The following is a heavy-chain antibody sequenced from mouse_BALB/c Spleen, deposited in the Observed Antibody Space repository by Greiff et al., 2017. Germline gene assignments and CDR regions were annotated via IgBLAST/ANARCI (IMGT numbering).Heavy chain of an antibody. V-gene: IGHV1-4*02. J-gene: IGHJ4*01. Sequence: QVQLQQSAAELARPGASVKMSCKASGYTFTSYTMHWVKQRPGQGLEWIGYINPSSGYTEYNQKFKDKTTLTADKSSSTAYMQLSSLTSEDSAVYYCARGLRPLYAMDYWGQGTAVTVSS. CDR1: GYTFTSYT. CDR2: INPSSGYT. CDR3: ARGLRPLYAMDY. D-gene: IGHD2-4*01.